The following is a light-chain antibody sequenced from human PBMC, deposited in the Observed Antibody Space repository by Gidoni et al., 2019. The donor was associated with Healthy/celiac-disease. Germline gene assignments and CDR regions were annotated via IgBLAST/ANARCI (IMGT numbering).Light chain of an antibody. CDR2: DAS. CDR3: QQRSNWPLFT. CDR1: QSVSSY. V-gene: IGKV3-11*01. J-gene: IGKJ2*01. Sequence: EIVLTQSPATLSLSPGERATVSCRASQSVSSYLAWYQQKPGQAPRRLIYDASTRATGIPARFSGSGSGTDFTLTISSLEPEDFAVYYCQQRSNWPLFTFGQGTKLEIK.